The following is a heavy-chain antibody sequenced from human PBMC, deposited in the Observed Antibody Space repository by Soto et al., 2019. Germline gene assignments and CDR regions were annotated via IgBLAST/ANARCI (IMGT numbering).Heavy chain of an antibody. J-gene: IGHJ6*02. CDR2: MNPNSGNT. V-gene: IGHV1-8*01. Sequence: ASVKVSCKASGYTFTSYDINWVRQATGQGLEWMGWMNPNSGNTGYAQKFQGRVTMTRNTSISTAYMELSSLRSEDTAVYYCARNPGGWYGMDVWGQGTTVTVPS. D-gene: IGHD6-19*01. CDR3: ARNPGGWYGMDV. CDR1: GYTFTSYD.